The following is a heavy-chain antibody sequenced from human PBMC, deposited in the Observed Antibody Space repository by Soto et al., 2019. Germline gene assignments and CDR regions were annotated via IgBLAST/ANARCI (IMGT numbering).Heavy chain of an antibody. CDR1: GYTFTSYA. CDR2: INAGNGNT. V-gene: IGHV1-3*05. CDR3: ARGSGYYLIAAY. D-gene: IGHD3-22*01. J-gene: IGHJ4*02. Sequence: QVQLVQSGAEEKKPGASVKVSCKASGYTFTSYAMHWVRQAPGQRLEWMGWINAGNGNTKYSQKFQGRVTITRDTSASTAYMDLSSPRSEDTAVYYCARGSGYYLIAAYWGQGTLVTVSS.